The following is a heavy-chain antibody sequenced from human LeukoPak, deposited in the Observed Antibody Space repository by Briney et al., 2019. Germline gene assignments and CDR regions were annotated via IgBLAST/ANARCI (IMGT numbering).Heavy chain of an antibody. V-gene: IGHV3-48*03. J-gene: IGHJ4*02. CDR3: AKPAYYSDSGSFPAQYYFDY. Sequence: GSLRLSCAASGFTFSSYEMNWVRQAPGKGLEWVSYISSSGSTIYYADSVKGRFTISRDNSKNTLFLQMSSLRADDTALYYCAKPAYYSDSGSFPAQYYFDYWGQGTLVTVSS. D-gene: IGHD3-10*01. CDR1: GFTFSSYE. CDR2: ISSSGSTI.